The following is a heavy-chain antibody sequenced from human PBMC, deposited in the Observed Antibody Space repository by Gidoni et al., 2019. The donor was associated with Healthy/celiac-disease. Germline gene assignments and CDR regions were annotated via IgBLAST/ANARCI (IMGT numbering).Heavy chain of an antibody. CDR1: GFSLSNARMG. J-gene: IGHJ4*02. Sequence: QVTLKESGPVLVKPTETLTLTCTVSGFSLSNARMGVSWIRQPPGKALEWLAHIFSNDEKSYSTSLKSRLTISKDTSKSQVVLTMTNMDPVDTATYYCACNYDYVWGSYRYAGYYFDYWGQGTLVTVSS. CDR3: ACNYDYVWGSYRYAGYYFDY. CDR2: IFSNDEK. V-gene: IGHV2-26*04. D-gene: IGHD3-16*02.